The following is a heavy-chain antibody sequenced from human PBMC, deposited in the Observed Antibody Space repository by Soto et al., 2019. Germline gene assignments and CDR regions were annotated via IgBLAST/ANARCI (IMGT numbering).Heavy chain of an antibody. CDR2: INPNSGGT. CDR3: ARVEYSSSLDDY. V-gene: IGHV1-2*02. J-gene: IGHJ4*02. CDR1: GYTFTGYY. D-gene: IGHD6-6*01. Sequence: ASVKVSCKASGYTFTGYYVHWVRQAPGQGLEWMGWINPNSGGTNYAQKFQGRVTMTRDTSISTAYMELSRLRSDDTAVYYCARVEYSSSLDDYWGQGTLVTVSS.